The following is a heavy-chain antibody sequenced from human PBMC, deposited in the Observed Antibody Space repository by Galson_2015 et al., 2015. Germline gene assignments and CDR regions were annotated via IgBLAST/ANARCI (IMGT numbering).Heavy chain of an antibody. V-gene: IGHV3-33*08. Sequence: SLRLSCAASGFTFSSYGMHWVRQAPGKGLEWVAVIWYDGSNKYYADSVKGRFTISRDNSKNTLYLQMNSLRAEDTAVYYCARETYYYDSSGYAFDIWGQGTMVTVSS. CDR3: ARETYYYDSSGYAFDI. J-gene: IGHJ3*02. CDR2: IWYDGSNK. D-gene: IGHD3-22*01. CDR1: GFTFSSYG.